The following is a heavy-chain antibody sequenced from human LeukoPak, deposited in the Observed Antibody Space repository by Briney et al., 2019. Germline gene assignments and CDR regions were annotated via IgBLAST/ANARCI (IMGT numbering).Heavy chain of an antibody. D-gene: IGHD6-13*01. CDR2: MNPNSGNT. J-gene: IGHJ4*02. CDR3: ARHSSSWYGREYYFDY. V-gene: IGHV1-8*01. CDR1: GYTFTSYD. Sequence: ASVKVSCKASGYTFTSYDINWVRQATGQGLEWMGWMNPNSGNTGDAQKFQGRVTMTRNTSISTAYMELSSLRSEDTAVYYCARHSSSWYGREYYFDYWGQGTLVTVSS.